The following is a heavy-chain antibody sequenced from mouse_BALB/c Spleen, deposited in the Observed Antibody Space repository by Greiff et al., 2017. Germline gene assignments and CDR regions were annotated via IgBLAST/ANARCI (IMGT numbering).Heavy chain of an antibody. CDR2: ISSGSSTI. Sequence: DVQLVESGGGLVQPGGSRKLSCAASGFTFSSFGMHWVRQAPEKGLEWVAYISSGSSTIYYADTVKGRFTISRDNPKNTLFLQMTSLRSEDTAMYYCARGTYYGNYDYAMDYWGQGTSVTVSS. J-gene: IGHJ4*01. CDR3: ARGTYYGNYDYAMDY. CDR1: GFTFSSFG. D-gene: IGHD2-10*01. V-gene: IGHV5-17*02.